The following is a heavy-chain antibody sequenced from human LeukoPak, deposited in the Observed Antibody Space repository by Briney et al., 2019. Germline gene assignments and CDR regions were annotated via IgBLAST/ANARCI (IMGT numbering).Heavy chain of an antibody. Sequence: SEILSLTCTVSGGSISSYYWSWIRQPPGKGLEWIGYIYYSGSTNYNPSLKSRVTISVDTSKNQFSLKLSSVTAADTAVYYCARLTTMIVVVPNAFDIWGQGTMVTVSS. V-gene: IGHV4-59*08. J-gene: IGHJ3*02. CDR3: ARLTTMIVVVPNAFDI. CDR1: GGSISSYY. CDR2: IYYSGST. D-gene: IGHD3-22*01.